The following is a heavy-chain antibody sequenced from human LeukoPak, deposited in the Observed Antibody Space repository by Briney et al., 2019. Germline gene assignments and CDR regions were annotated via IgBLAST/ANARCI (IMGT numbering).Heavy chain of an antibody. Sequence: PSETLSLTCAVYGGSSSGYYWSWIRQPPGKGLEWIGEINHSGSTNYNPSLKSRVTISVDTSKNQFSLKLSSVTAADTAVYYCASRKRLQSASAYWGQGTLVTVSS. CDR2: INHSGST. V-gene: IGHV4-34*01. D-gene: IGHD6-25*01. CDR3: ASRKRLQSASAY. CDR1: GGSSSGYY. J-gene: IGHJ4*02.